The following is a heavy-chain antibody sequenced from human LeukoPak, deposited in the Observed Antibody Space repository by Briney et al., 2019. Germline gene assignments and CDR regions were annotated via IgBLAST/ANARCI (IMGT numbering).Heavy chain of an antibody. Sequence: PGGSLRLSCAASGFTISSYAMSWVRQAPGKGLEWVSAISGSGGSTYYADSVKGRFTISRDNSKNTLYLQMNSLRAEDTAVYYCAKVSYYDFWSGYFHSFDYWGQGTLVTVSS. V-gene: IGHV3-23*01. J-gene: IGHJ4*02. CDR2: ISGSGGST. CDR1: GFTISSYA. CDR3: AKVSYYDFWSGYFHSFDY. D-gene: IGHD3-3*01.